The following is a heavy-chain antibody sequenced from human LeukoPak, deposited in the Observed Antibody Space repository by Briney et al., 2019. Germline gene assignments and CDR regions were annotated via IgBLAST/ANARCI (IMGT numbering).Heavy chain of an antibody. Sequence: PGGSLRLSCAASRFTFSNAWMSWVRQPPGKGLEWVSIIYSGGNTYYADSVKGRFTISRDNSKNTLYLQMNSLRAEDTAVYYCARDYAHYYGTLGVWGQGTMVTVSS. J-gene: IGHJ3*01. CDR3: ARDYAHYYGTLGV. D-gene: IGHD3-10*01. CDR2: IYSGGNT. V-gene: IGHV3-53*01. CDR1: RFTFSNAW.